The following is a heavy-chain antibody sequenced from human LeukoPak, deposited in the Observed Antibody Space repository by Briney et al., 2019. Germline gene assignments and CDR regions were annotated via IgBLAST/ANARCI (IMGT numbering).Heavy chain of an antibody. CDR1: GGSISSYY. CDR2: IYYSGST. V-gene: IGHV4-59*01. D-gene: IGHD2-15*01. CDR3: ARERMNDAFDI. Sequence: PSGTLSLTCTVSGGSISSYYWSWIRQPPGKGLEWIGYIYYSGSTNYNPSLKSRVTISVDTSKNQFSLKLSSVTAADTAVYYCARERMNDAFDIWGQGTMVTVSS. J-gene: IGHJ3*02.